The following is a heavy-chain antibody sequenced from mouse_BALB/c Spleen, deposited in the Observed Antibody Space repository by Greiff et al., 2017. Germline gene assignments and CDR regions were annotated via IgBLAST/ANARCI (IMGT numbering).Heavy chain of an antibody. D-gene: IGHD2-2*01. CDR2: IDTSDSYT. J-gene: IGHJ2*01. Sequence: QVQLQQSGAELVMPGASVKMSCKASGYTFTDYWMHWVKQRPGQGLEWIGAIDTSDSYTSYNQKFKGKATLTVDESSSTAYMQLSSLTSEDSAVYYCARSGYDERYYFDYWGQGTTLTVSS. CDR3: ARSGYDERYYFDY. CDR1: GYTFTDYW. V-gene: IGHV1-69*01.